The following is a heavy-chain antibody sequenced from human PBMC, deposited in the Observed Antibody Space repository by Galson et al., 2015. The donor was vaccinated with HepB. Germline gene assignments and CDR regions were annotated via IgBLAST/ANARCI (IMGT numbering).Heavy chain of an antibody. V-gene: IGHV3-48*01. D-gene: IGHD3-3*01. J-gene: IGHJ4*02. Sequence: LRLSCAASGFTFCSYSMNWVRQAPGKGLEWVSYISSSSSTIYYADSVKGRFTISRDNAKNSLYLQMNSLRAEDTAVYYCARDRGVVTDYWGQGTLVTVSS. CDR1: GFTFCSYS. CDR2: ISSSSSTI. CDR3: ARDRGVVTDY.